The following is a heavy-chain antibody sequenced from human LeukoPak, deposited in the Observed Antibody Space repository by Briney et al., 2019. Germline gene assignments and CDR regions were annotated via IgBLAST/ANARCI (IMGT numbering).Heavy chain of an antibody. CDR3: ARDNGGWFDS. J-gene: IGHJ5*01. V-gene: IGHV3-7*05. CDR1: EFISSDYW. Sequence: VGSLRLSCVASEFISSDYWMSWGRQARGEGLEWVPTIKQGGREGKCVGSAKGRYAISTDNAKSTLYFQMYSVRGDDTGVCYCARDNGGWFDSWGRGTLVTVSS. D-gene: IGHD3-10*01. CDR2: IKQGGREG.